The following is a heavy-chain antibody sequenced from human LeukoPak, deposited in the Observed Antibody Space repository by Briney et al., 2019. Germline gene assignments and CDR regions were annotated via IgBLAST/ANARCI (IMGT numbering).Heavy chain of an antibody. CDR1: GGSISSSTYY. J-gene: IGHJ5*02. D-gene: IGHD2-15*01. Sequence: PSETLSLTCTVSGGSISSSTYYWGWIRQPPGKGLEWIGSIYYSGSTYYNPSLKSRVTISVGASKNQFSLKLSSVTAADTAVYYCAREPRLLRNWFDPWGQGTLVTVSS. CDR2: IYYSGST. CDR3: AREPRLLRNWFDP. V-gene: IGHV4-39*02.